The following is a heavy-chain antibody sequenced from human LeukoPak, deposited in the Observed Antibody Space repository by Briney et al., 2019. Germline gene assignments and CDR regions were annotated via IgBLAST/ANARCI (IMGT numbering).Heavy chain of an antibody. Sequence: SETLSLTCTVSGASISSYYWSWIRQPPGKGLEWIGYVYYSESTNYNPSLKSRVTISIDTSKNQFSLKLSSVTAADTAVYYCARRRYSSGQIDRWGQGTLVTVSS. V-gene: IGHV4-59*08. D-gene: IGHD6-19*01. CDR2: VYYSEST. CDR1: GASISSYY. J-gene: IGHJ5*02. CDR3: ARRRYSSGQIDR.